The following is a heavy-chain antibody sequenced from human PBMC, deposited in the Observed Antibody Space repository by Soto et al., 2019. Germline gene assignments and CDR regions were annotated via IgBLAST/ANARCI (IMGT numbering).Heavy chain of an antibody. D-gene: IGHD1-26*01. CDR1: GFSVSSNY. Sequence: GGSLRLSCAISGFSVSSNYLSWVRQAPGKGLEWVSVHYSGGSTYYADSVQGRFTISRDKSNNTPYLQMRRVRAEDTAVYFCARHRHPRGTVGATSPLGPWGQGTQVTVSS. V-gene: IGHV3-53*01. CDR2: HYSGGST. CDR3: ARHRHPRGTVGATSPLGP. J-gene: IGHJ5*02.